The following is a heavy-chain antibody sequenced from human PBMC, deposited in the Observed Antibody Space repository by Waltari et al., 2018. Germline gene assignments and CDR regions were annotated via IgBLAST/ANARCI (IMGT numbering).Heavy chain of an antibody. Sequence: QLQLQESGPGLVKPSGTLSLSCAVSGDSMSGTYWWSWVRQSPQKGLEWIGQVHGSGRSNYSPSFASRVTVSLDTSINQFSLKVTAATAADTAVYYCARDRGRGLYLDTWGPGTLVTVSP. D-gene: IGHD2-15*01. CDR2: VHGSGRS. J-gene: IGHJ5*02. CDR3: ARDRGRGLYLDT. CDR1: GDSMSGTYW. V-gene: IGHV4-4*02.